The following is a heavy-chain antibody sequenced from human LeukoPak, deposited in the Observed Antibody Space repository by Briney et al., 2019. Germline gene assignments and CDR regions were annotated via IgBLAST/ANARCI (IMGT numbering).Heavy chain of an antibody. D-gene: IGHD4-11*01. CDR2: IWYDGSNK. J-gene: IGHJ4*02. V-gene: IGHV3-33*06. CDR1: GFTFSSYS. Sequence: GGSLRLSCAASGFTFSSYSMNWVRQAPGKGLEWVAVIWYDGSNKYYADSVKGRFTISRDNSKNTLYLQTNILGADDTAVYYCAKERPTVTPMVDYWGQGTLVAVSS. CDR3: AKERPTVTPMVDY.